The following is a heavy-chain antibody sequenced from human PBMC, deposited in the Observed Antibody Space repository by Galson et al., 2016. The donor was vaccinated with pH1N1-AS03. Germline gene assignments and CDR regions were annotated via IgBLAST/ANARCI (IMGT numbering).Heavy chain of an antibody. J-gene: IGHJ1*01. CDR3: ARGPPFSP. Sequence: LSLTCAVSGDSIKSDTHSWNWIRQSPGKGLEWLGYIFSVGVTESNPSLRSRVSITIDTSKNEFSLKMTSVTAADTAVYYCARGPPFSPWGQGTLVTVSS. V-gene: IGHV4-30-2*06. CDR2: IFSVGVT. CDR1: GDSIKSDTHS.